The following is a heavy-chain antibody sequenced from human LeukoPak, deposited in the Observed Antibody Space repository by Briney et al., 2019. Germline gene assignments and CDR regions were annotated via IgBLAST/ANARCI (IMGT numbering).Heavy chain of an antibody. CDR3: ARAPRASSSPRRWFDP. CDR1: GGSISNNY. D-gene: IGHD6-13*01. V-gene: IGHV4-59*12. J-gene: IGHJ5*02. Sequence: PSETLSLTCTVSGGSISNNYWSWIRQPPGKGLEWIAYIYYSGSTNYNPSLKSRVTISVDTSKNQFSLKLSSVTAADTAVYYCARAPRASSSPRRWFDPWGQGTLVTVSS. CDR2: IYYSGST.